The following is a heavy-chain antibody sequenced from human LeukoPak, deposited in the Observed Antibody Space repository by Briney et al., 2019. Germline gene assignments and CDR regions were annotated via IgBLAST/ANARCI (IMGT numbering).Heavy chain of an antibody. D-gene: IGHD5-24*01. CDR1: GFTFRTYW. V-gene: IGHV3-7*03. CDR3: AIGGGSDGYNHKLDGSDY. J-gene: IGHJ4*02. CDR2: INQDGSEK. Sequence: GGSLRLSCAASGFTFRTYWMSWVRQVSGRGLEWVANINQDGSEKYYVDSVKGRFTISRDNAKNSLFLQMNSLRSDDTAVYYCAIGGGSDGYNHKLDGSDYWGQGTLVTVSS.